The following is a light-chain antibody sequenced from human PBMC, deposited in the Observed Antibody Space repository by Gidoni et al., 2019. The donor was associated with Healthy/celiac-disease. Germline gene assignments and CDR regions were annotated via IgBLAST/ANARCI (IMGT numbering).Light chain of an antibody. CDR2: YSS. CDR3: QHYDNLPRFT. CDR1: QDISNY. Sequence: MIQSPSSVYASVGDRVTITCKASQDISNYLNWYQQKPGKAPKLLIYYSSNLETGVPSRFVGSGSGKDFTFTISSLQPEDIVTFYCQHYDNLPRFTFGPGTKVDIK. J-gene: IGKJ3*01. V-gene: IGKV1-33*01.